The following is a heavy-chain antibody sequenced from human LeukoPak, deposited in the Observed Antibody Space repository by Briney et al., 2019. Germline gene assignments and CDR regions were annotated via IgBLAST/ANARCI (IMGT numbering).Heavy chain of an antibody. CDR3: TKEAAYYMDV. CDR1: GYTFTGYY. CDR2: INPNSGGT. Sequence: ASVKVSCKASGYTFTGYYMHWVRQAPGQGLEWMGRINPNSGGTNYAQKFQGRVTMTRDTSISTAYMELSRLRSDDTAVYFFTKEAAYYMDVWGKGTTVTVSS. V-gene: IGHV1-2*06. J-gene: IGHJ6*03.